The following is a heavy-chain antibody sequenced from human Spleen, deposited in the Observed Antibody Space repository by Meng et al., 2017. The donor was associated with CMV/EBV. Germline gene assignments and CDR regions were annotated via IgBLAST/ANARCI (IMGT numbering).Heavy chain of an antibody. CDR2: IIPIFGTA. J-gene: IGHJ5*02. CDR3: ARGGGETYCSGGSCYRPYNWFDP. Sequence: VSWVVQAPGQGPEWQGVIIPIFGTANYAQKFQGRVTITTDESTSTAYMELSSLGSEDTAVYYCARGGGETYCSGGSCYRPYNWFDPWGQGTLVTVSS. V-gene: IGHV1-69*05. D-gene: IGHD2-15*01.